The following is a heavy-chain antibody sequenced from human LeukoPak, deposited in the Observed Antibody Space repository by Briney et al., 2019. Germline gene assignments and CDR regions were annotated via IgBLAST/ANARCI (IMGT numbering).Heavy chain of an antibody. CDR2: FDPEDGET. J-gene: IGHJ4*02. CDR1: GYTFTSYY. CDR3: ATDYLGSGSDY. D-gene: IGHD2-15*01. V-gene: IGHV1-24*01. Sequence: GASVKVSCKASGYTFTSYYMHWVRQAPGKGLEWMGGFDPEDGETIYAQKFQGRVTMTEDTSTDTAYMELSSLRSEDTAVYYCATDYLGSGSDYWGQGTLVTVSS.